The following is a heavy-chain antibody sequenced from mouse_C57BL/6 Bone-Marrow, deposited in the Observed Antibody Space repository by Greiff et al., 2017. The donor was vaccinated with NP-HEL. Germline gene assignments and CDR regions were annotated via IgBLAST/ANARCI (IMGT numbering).Heavy chain of an antibody. J-gene: IGHJ2*01. CDR1: GYAFSSYW. CDR3: ARQLRVYYFDY. V-gene: IGHV1-80*01. D-gene: IGHD3-2*02. CDR2: IYPGDGDT. Sequence: QVQLQQSGAELVKPGASVKISCKASGYAFSSYWMNWVKQRPGKGLEWIGQIYPGDGDTNYNGKFKGKATLTADKSSSTAYMQLSSLTSEDSAVYFCARQLRVYYFDYWGQGTTLTVSS.